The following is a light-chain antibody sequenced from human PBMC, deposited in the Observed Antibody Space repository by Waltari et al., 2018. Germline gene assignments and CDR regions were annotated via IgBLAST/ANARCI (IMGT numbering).Light chain of an antibody. V-gene: IGKV3-20*01. CDR2: GAS. CDR1: QSVSSSY. CDR3: QQYGSSSLYT. Sequence: DIVLTQSPGTLSLSPGERATLSCRASQSVSSSYLAWYQQKPGQAPRLLIYGASIRATGIPDRFSGSGSGTDFTLTISRLEPEDFAVYYCQQYGSSSLYTFGQGTKLEIK. J-gene: IGKJ2*01.